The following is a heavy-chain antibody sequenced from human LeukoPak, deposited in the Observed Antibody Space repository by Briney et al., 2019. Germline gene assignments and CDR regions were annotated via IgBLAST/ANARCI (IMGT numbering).Heavy chain of an antibody. CDR3: ARVVAVTGTPVYYMDV. V-gene: IGHV1-2*02. CDR1: GYMFTGYY. CDR2: INPNSGGT. Sequence: GASVKVSCKASGYMFTGYYMHWVRQAPGQGLEWMGWINPNSGGTNNAQKFQVRVSMTSDRSISTAYMDLNRLRSDHTAVYYCARVVAVTGTPVYYMDVWGKGTTVTVSS. J-gene: IGHJ6*03. D-gene: IGHD6-19*01.